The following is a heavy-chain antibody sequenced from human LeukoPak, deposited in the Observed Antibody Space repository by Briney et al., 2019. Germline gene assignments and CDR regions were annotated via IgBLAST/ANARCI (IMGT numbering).Heavy chain of an antibody. CDR3: VRGVGSTSRNWFDP. CDR2: INPNSGGT. Sequence: ASVKVSSKASGYTFTGYYMHWVRQAPGQGLEWMGRINPNSGGTNYAQKFQGRVTMTRDTSISTAYMELSRLRSDDTAVYYCVRGVGSTSRNWFDPWGQGTLVTVSS. V-gene: IGHV1-2*06. D-gene: IGHD2-2*01. CDR1: GYTFTGYY. J-gene: IGHJ5*02.